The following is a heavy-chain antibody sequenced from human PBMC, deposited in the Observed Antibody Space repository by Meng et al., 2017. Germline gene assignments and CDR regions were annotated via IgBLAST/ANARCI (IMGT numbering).Heavy chain of an antibody. CDR1: GRHFPGDA. D-gene: IGHD4-11*01. J-gene: IGHJ4*02. V-gene: IGHV1-69*01. Sequence: VHLVQSRADENEPGSSVQAASHSSGRHFPGDAISWVRQAPVQGLEWMGELIPIFRTSNYAQQFQSRDTNTQDESTSTLYTELCSLRSEDTVVYYWARDDCSNYLPFYYWGQGTLVTVSS. CDR2: LIPIFRTS. CDR3: ARDDCSNYLPFYY.